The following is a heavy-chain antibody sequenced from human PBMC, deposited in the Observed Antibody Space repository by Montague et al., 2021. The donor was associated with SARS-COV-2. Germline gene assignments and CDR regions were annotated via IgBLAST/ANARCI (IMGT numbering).Heavy chain of an antibody. Sequence: SETLSLTCAVSGGSISSSYFYWGCIRQPPGKGLEWIGSIYYSGNNYYTPSLKSRVTISIDTSKNQFSLQLISVTAADTAVYYCASDSGSSYDGIRAWGQGTLVTVSS. CDR3: ASDSGSSYDGIRA. J-gene: IGHJ1*01. CDR1: GGSISSSYFY. V-gene: IGHV4-39*01. CDR2: IYYSGNN. D-gene: IGHD1-26*01.